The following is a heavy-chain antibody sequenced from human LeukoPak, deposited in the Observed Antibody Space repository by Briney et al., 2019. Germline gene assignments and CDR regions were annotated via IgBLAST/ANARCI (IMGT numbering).Heavy chain of an antibody. CDR2: ISAYNGNT. Sequence: ASVKVSCKASGYTFTSYGISWGRQAPGQGVEWMGWISAYNGNTNYAQKLQGRVTMTTDTSTSTAYMELRSLSSDDTAVYYCARAVSPYPYCSSTSCYWGSFDYWGQGTLVTVSS. D-gene: IGHD2-2*01. CDR3: ARAVSPYPYCSSTSCYWGSFDY. J-gene: IGHJ4*02. V-gene: IGHV1-18*01. CDR1: GYTFTSYG.